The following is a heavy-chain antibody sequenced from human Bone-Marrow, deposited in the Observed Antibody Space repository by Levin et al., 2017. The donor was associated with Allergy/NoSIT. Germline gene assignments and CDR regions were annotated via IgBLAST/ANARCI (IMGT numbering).Heavy chain of an antibody. CDR3: ARGRKGERYRGNFDY. V-gene: IGHV4-61*01. CDR1: GGSVSSGSYY. D-gene: IGHD1-1*01. Sequence: SETLSLTCTVSGGSVSSGSYYWSWIRQPPGKGLEWIGYIYYSGSTNYNPSLKSRVTISVDTSKNQFSLKLSSVTAADTAVYYCARGRKGERYRGNFDYWGQGTLVTVSS. J-gene: IGHJ4*02. CDR2: IYYSGST.